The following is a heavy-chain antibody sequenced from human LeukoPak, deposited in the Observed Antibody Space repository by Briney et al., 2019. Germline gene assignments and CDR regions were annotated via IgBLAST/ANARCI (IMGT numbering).Heavy chain of an antibody. V-gene: IGHV1-2*02. J-gene: IGHJ4*02. Sequence: ASVKVSCKASGYTFTSYAMNWVRQAPGQGLEWMGWINPNSGGTNYAQKFQGRVTMTRDTSISTAYMELSRLRSDDTAVYYCAREDGSGGLGYWGQGTLVTVSS. CDR2: INPNSGGT. D-gene: IGHD3-10*01. CDR1: GYTFTSYA. CDR3: AREDGSGGLGY.